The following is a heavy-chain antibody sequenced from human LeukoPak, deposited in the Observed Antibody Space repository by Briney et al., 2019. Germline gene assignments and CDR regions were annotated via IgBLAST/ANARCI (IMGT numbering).Heavy chain of an antibody. CDR2: MNPNSGNT. D-gene: IGHD3-10*01. Sequence: GASVKVSCKASGYTFTSYDINWVRQATGQGLEWMGWMNPNSGNTGYAQKFQGRVTITRNTSISTAYMELSSLKSEDTAVYYCATPVHYYGSGVTPTLWGQGTLVTVSS. V-gene: IGHV1-8*03. CDR1: GYTFTSYD. CDR3: ATPVHYYGSGVTPTL. J-gene: IGHJ4*02.